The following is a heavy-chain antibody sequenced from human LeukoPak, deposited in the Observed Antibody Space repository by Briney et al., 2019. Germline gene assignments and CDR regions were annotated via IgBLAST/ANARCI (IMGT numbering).Heavy chain of an antibody. V-gene: IGHV3-9*01. CDR2: ISWNSGSI. D-gene: IGHD1-14*01. Sequence: GGSLRLSCAASGFTFDDYAMHWVRQAPGKGLEWVSGISWNSGSIGYADSVKGRFTISRDNAKNSLYLQMNSLRAEDTAVYYCARVYKLALDYWGQGTLVTVSS. CDR1: GFTFDDYA. CDR3: ARVYKLALDY. J-gene: IGHJ4*02.